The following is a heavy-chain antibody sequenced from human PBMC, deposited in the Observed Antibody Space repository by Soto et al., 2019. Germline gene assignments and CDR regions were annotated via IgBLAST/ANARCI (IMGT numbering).Heavy chain of an antibody. CDR1: GYTFTGYY. Sequence: QVQLVQSGAEVKKPGASVTVSCKASGYTFTGYYMHWVRQAPGQGLEWMGWINPNSGGTNYAQKVQGRVTMTRDTSISTADRELSRLRSDDTAVYYCARVVSIKLEPDYWGQGTLVTVSS. CDR2: INPNSGGT. J-gene: IGHJ4*02. CDR3: ARVVSIKLEPDY. D-gene: IGHD1-1*01. V-gene: IGHV1-2*02.